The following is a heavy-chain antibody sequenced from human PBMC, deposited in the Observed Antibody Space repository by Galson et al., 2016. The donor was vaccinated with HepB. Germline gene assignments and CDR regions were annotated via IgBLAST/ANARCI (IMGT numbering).Heavy chain of an antibody. V-gene: IGHV4-39*01. CDR1: GGSISSSSNY. J-gene: IGHJ6*02. CDR3: ARRPNYYYAMDV. Sequence: SETLSLTCTVSGGSISSSSNYWAWIRQPPGKGLEWIGSIYYTGSTYYNPSLKSRVTISLDTSKNQFSLNLTSVTAADTAFYYCARRPNYYYAMDVWGQGTTVTVSS. CDR2: IYYTGST.